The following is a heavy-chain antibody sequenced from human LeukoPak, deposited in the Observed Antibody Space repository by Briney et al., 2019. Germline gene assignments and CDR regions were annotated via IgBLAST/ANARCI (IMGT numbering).Heavy chain of an antibody. CDR2: IIPIFGTA. D-gene: IGHD3-9*01. CDR3: ARSDILTGYAFDI. J-gene: IGHJ3*02. Sequence: SVKVSCKASGGTFSSYAISWVRQAPGQGLEWMGGIIPIFGTANYAQKLQGRVTITADESTSTAYMELSGLRSEDTAVYYCARSDILTGYAFDIWGQGTMVTVSS. V-gene: IGHV1-69*13. CDR1: GGTFSSYA.